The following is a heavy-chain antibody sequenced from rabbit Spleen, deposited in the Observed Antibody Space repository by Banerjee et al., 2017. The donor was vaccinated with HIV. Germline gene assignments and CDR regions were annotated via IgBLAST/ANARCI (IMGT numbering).Heavy chain of an antibody. D-gene: IGHD4-1*01. Sequence: QEQLVESRGGLVQPGESLTLSCKASGFDLSNYGVSWVRQAPGKGLEWIGYIEPIFGNTYYATWAKGRFTISTTSLTTVTLQMTSLTVADTATYFCARDLAGAIGWNFYLWGPGTLVTVS. CDR2: IEPIFGNT. J-gene: IGHJ4*01. CDR1: GFDLSNYG. CDR3: ARDLAGAIGWNFYL. V-gene: IGHV1S39*01.